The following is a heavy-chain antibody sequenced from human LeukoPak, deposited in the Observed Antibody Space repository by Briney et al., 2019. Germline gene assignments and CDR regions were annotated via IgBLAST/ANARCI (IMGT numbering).Heavy chain of an antibody. Sequence: GGSLRPSCAAAGFTFNTYAMSWVRQAPGKGLEWVSAISISGDDTHYADSVKGRFTISRDNSKNTLYLQMNSLRAEDTALYYCATDDYGDWPPLFDNWGQGTLVTVSS. V-gene: IGHV3-23*01. CDR1: GFTFNTYA. J-gene: IGHJ4*02. CDR2: ISISGDDT. D-gene: IGHD4-17*01. CDR3: ATDDYGDWPPLFDN.